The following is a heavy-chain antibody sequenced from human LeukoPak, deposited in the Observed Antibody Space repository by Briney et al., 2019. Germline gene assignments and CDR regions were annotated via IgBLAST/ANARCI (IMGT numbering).Heavy chain of an antibody. J-gene: IGHJ4*02. V-gene: IGHV4-39*01. D-gene: IGHD6-19*01. CDR1: GGSISSSSYY. CDR3: ARQLSSGWLYYFDY. CDR2: IYYSGST. Sequence: SETLSLTCTVSGGSISSSSYYWGWIRQPPGKGLDWIGSIYYSGSTYYNPSLKSRVTISVDTSKNQFSLKLSSVTAADTAVYYCARQLSSGWLYYFDYWGQGTLVTVSS.